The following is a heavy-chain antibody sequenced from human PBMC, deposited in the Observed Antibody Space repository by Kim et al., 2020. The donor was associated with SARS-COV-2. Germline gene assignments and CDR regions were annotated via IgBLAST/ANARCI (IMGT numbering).Heavy chain of an antibody. J-gene: IGHJ3*02. CDR3: TRAGSGWYRGADAFDI. D-gene: IGHD6-19*01. V-gene: IGHV3-49*02. Sequence: SVKGRFTISRDDSKSIAYLQMNSLKTEDTAVYYCTRAGSGWYRGADAFDIWGQGTMVTVSS.